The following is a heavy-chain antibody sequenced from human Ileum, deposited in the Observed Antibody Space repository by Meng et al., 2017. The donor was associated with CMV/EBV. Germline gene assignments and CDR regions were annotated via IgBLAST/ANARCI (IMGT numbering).Heavy chain of an antibody. CDR2: ISSSSSYI. CDR1: GFTFSTYS. CDR3: ARVRSGGWNYEGGMDV. Sequence: GESLKISCAASGFTFSTYSMNWVRQAPGKGLEWVSCISSSSSYIYYADSVKGRFNISRDNDKNSLYLQMNSLRAEDTAVYYCARVRSGGWNYEGGMDVWGQGTTVTVSS. D-gene: IGHD1-7*01. V-gene: IGHV3-21*01. J-gene: IGHJ6*02.